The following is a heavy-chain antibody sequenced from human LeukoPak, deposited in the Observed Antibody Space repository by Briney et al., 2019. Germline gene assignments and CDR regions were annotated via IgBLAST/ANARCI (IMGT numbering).Heavy chain of an antibody. CDR3: ARPMVRGGGDY. D-gene: IGHD3-10*01. CDR1: GFTVSSNY. Sequence: PGGSLRLSCAASGFTVSSNYMSWVRQAPGKGLEWVSVIYRGGSTYYADSVKGRFTISRDNSKNTLYLQMNSLRAEDTAVYYCARPMVRGGGDYWGQGTLVTVSS. V-gene: IGHV3-66*04. CDR2: IYRGGST. J-gene: IGHJ4*02.